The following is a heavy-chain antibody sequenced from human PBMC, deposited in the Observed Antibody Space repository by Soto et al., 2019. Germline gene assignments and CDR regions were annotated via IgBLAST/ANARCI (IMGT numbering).Heavy chain of an antibody. J-gene: IGHJ4*02. Sequence: SETLSLTCTVSGGSISSGDYYWSWIRQPPGKGLEWIGYIYYSGSTYYNPSLKSRVTVSVDTSKNQFSLKLSSVTAVDTAVYYCARESRITGWLRFDYWGQGTLVTVSS. CDR3: ARESRITGWLRFDY. CDR2: IYYSGST. D-gene: IGHD5-12*01. V-gene: IGHV4-30-4*01. CDR1: GGSISSGDYY.